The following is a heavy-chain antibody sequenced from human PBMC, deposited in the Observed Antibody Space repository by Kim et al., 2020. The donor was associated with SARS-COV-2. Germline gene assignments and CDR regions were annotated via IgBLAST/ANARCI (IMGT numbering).Heavy chain of an antibody. CDR3: ARDGDTIFGVEDYYYYGMDV. Sequence: RCTISRDNAKNSLYLQMNSLRAEDTAVYYCARDGDTIFGVEDYYYYGMDVWGQGTTVTVSS. D-gene: IGHD3-3*01. V-gene: IGHV3-11*05. J-gene: IGHJ6*02.